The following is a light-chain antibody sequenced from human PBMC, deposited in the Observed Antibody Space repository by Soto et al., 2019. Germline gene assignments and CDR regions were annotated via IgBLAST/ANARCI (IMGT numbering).Light chain of an antibody. Sequence: QSVLTQPPSASGTPGQRVTISCSGSSSNIGRNTVNWYQQLPGTAPKLLIYSNNQRPSGVPDRFSGSKSGTSASLAISGLQSEDEAVYYCAAWDDSLNGHVFGTGTKLTVL. CDR2: SNN. J-gene: IGLJ1*01. V-gene: IGLV1-44*01. CDR3: AAWDDSLNGHV. CDR1: SSNIGRNT.